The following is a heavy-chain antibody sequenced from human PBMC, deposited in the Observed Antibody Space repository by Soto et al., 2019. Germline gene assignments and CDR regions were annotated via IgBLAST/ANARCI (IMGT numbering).Heavy chain of an antibody. V-gene: IGHV4-59*01. CDR3: ARTESSSWSFFYYGMDV. CDR2: VYYSDGT. CDR1: GGCFGSYY. J-gene: IGHJ6*02. D-gene: IGHD6-13*01. Sequence: SETLSLTCTVTGGCFGSYYWSWIRQSPGRGLEWIGCVYYSDGTNYNHSLKSLATMSMDKSKNQFSLRLRSVTAADTAVYYCARTESSSWSFFYYGMDVWGQGTTVTVYS.